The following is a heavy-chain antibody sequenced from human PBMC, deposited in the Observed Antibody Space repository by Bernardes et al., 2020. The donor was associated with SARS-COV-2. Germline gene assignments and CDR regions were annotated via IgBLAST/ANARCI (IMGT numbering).Heavy chain of an antibody. Sequence: SEPLSLTCTVSGGSISSSSYYWGWLRQPPGQGLEWIGSIYYRGTTSYNPSLKSRLTISVDTSKNQFSLKLSSVTAADTAVYYCARHEYHYETSGYNLFDPWGQGTLVTVSS. D-gene: IGHD3-22*01. CDR1: GGSISSSSYY. CDR3: ARHEYHYETSGYNLFDP. CDR2: IYYRGTT. V-gene: IGHV4-39*01. J-gene: IGHJ5*02.